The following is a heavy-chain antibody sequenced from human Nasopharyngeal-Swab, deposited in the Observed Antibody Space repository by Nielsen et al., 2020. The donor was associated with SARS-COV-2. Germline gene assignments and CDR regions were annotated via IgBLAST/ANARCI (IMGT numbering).Heavy chain of an antibody. CDR1: GGSISSYY. J-gene: IGHJ5*02. CDR3: ARRDPVVVVAALGIRLYDSTKFDP. CDR2: IYYSGNT. V-gene: IGHV4-59*12. Sequence: SETLSLTCTVSGGSISSYYWSWIRQPPGKGLEWIGYIYYSGNTNYNPSLKSRVTISVDTSKNQFSLKLSSVTAADTAVYYCARRDPVVVVAALGIRLYDSTKFDPWGQGTLVTVSS. D-gene: IGHD2-15*01.